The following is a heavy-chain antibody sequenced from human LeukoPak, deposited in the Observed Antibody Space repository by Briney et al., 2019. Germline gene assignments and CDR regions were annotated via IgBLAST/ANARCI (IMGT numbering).Heavy chain of an antibody. CDR2: IGGSGRST. J-gene: IGHJ4*02. Sequence: GGSLRLSCAASGFTFSSYSMNWVRQAPGKGLEWVSLIGGSGRSTYYADSVKGRFTISRDNSKNTLYLQMNSLRAEDTAVYYCAEGFDWLGNWGQGTLVTVSS. CDR3: AEGFDWLGN. D-gene: IGHD3-9*01. V-gene: IGHV3-23*01. CDR1: GFTFSSYS.